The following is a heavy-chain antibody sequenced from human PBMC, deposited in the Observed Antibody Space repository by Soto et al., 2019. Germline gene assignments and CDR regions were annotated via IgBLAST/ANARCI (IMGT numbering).Heavy chain of an antibody. J-gene: IGHJ5*01. CDR2: ISSSTSYV. Sequence: EVQLVESGGGLVKPGGSLRLSCAASGFTFSRYGMNWLRQAPGKGLEWVASISSSTSYVYYADSVKGRFSTSRDNAKNILYLAMYPLRTEDTAVYYCARDPSEGRVGNWFESWGQGTLVTVSS. V-gene: IGHV3-21*06. CDR3: ARDPSEGRVGNWFES. D-gene: IGHD2-2*01. CDR1: GFTFSRYG.